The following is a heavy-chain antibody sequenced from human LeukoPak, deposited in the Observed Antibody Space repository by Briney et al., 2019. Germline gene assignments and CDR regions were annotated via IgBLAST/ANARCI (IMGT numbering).Heavy chain of an antibody. CDR2: IYYSGST. CDR1: GGSISSYY. V-gene: IGHV4-59*01. CDR3: ARGLVAAAGTVGYFDY. J-gene: IGHJ4*02. D-gene: IGHD6-13*01. Sequence: PSETLSLTCTVSGGSISSYYWSWIRQPSGKGLEWIGYIYYSGSTNYNPSLKSRVTISVDTSKNQFSLKLSSVTAADTAVYYCARGLVAAAGTVGYFDYWGQGTLVTVSS.